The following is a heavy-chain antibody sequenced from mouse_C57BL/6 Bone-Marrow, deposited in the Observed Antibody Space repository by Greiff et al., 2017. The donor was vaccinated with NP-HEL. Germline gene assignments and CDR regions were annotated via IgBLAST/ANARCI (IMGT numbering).Heavy chain of an antibody. V-gene: IGHV1-66*01. J-gene: IGHJ2*01. CDR2: IYPGSGNT. Sequence: VQLQQSGPELVKPGASVKISCKASGYSFTSYYIHWVKQRPGQGLEWIGRIYPGSGNTKYNEKFKGKATLTADTSSSTAYMQLSSLTSADSAVYYCTFWDDWGQGTTLTVSS. CDR1: GYSFTSYY. CDR3: TFWDD.